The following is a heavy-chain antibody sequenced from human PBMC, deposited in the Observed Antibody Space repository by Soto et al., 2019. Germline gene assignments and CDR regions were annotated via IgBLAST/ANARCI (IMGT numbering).Heavy chain of an antibody. J-gene: IGHJ4*02. D-gene: IGHD1-1*01. CDR1: GFTFINYA. Sequence: AGGSLRLSCEASGFTFINYAMSWVRQAPGKGLEWVASISDTGGDSYCADSMDGRFTISRDNSKNTLYLQINSLRAEDTAVYYCVRDLYRSATMPCLDHWGQGTLVTVSS. V-gene: IGHV3-23*01. CDR2: ISDTGGDS. CDR3: VRDLYRSATMPCLDH.